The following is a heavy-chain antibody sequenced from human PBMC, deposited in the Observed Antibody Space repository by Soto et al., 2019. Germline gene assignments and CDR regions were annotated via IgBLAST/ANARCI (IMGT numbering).Heavy chain of an antibody. CDR2: IYYSGST. CDR3: AREVGLSGNLLFDY. D-gene: IGHD1-26*01. CDR1: GGSISSYY. Sequence: PSETLSLTCTVSGGSISSYYWSWIRQPPGKGLEWIGYIYYSGSTNYNPSLKSRVTISVDTSKNQFSLKLSSVTAADTAVYYCAREVGLSGNLLFDYWGQGTLVTVSS. J-gene: IGHJ4*02. V-gene: IGHV4-59*01.